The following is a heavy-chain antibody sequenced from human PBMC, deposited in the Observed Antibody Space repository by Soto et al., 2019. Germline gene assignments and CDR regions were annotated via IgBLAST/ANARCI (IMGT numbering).Heavy chain of an antibody. CDR1: GGTFSSYA. CDR3: ARTFSRWYTSTFDY. CDR2: IIPIFGTA. V-gene: IGHV1-69*12. D-gene: IGHD6-13*01. Sequence: QVQLVQSGAEVKKPGSSVKVSCKASGGTFSSYAISWVRQAPGQGLEWMGGIIPIFGTANYAQKFQGRVTSTADESTSPAYMELSSLSSEDTAVYYCARTFSRWYTSTFDYWGQGTLVTVSS. J-gene: IGHJ4*02.